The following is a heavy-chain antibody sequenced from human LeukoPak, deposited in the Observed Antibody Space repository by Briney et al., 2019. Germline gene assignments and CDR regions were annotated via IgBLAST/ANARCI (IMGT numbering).Heavy chain of an antibody. D-gene: IGHD5-12*01. V-gene: IGHV4-59*01. CDR2: IYYSGST. CDR3: ARMDIVATISSWDY. CDR1: GGSISSYY. Sequence: SETLSLTCTVSGGSISSYYWSWIRQPPGKGLEWIGYIYYSGSTNYNPSLKSRVTISVDTSKNQFSLKLSSVTAADTAVYYCARMDIVATISSWDYWGQGTLVTVSS. J-gene: IGHJ4*02.